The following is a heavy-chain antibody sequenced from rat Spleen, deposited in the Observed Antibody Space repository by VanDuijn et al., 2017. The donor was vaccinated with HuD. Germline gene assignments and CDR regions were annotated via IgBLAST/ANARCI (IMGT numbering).Heavy chain of an antibody. CDR3: AKTTVAYFYIMDA. CDR1: GYSITSNY. J-gene: IGHJ4*01. V-gene: IGHV3-1*01. CDR2: INYSGST. Sequence: EVQLQESGPGLVKPSQSLSLTCSVTGYSITSNYWAWIRKFPGNEMEWMGYINYSGSTGYNPSLKSRISITRDTSKNQFFLQLNSVTTEDTATYYCAKTTVAYFYIMDAWGQGASVTVSS. D-gene: IGHD1-3*01.